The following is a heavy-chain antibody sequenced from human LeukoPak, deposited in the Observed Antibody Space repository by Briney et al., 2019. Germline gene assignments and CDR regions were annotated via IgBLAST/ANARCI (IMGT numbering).Heavy chain of an antibody. CDR1: GGSFSGYY. J-gene: IGHJ4*02. V-gene: IGHV4-34*01. CDR2: INHSGST. CDR3: ARDTYCGVTFDY. Sequence: SETLSLTCAVYGGSFSGYYWSWIRQPPGKGLEWIGEINHSGSTNYNPSLKSRVTISVDTSKNQFSLKLSSVTAADTAVYYCARDTYCGVTFDYWGQGTLVTVSS. D-gene: IGHD4-17*01.